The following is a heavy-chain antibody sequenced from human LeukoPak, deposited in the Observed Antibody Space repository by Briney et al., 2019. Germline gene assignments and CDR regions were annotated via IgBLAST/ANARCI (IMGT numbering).Heavy chain of an antibody. D-gene: IGHD1-1*01. CDR3: SAGTGRSDFDC. CDR1: GFTFSDAW. Sequence: PGGSLRLSCAASGFTFSDAWVSWVRQAPGKGLEWIGRIKSETNGGTIDYAAPVNGRFTLSRDDSKHTLDLQMNSLKTEDTGVYYCSAGTGRSDFDCWGQGTLVIVSS. CDR2: IKSETNGGTI. J-gene: IGHJ4*02. V-gene: IGHV3-15*01.